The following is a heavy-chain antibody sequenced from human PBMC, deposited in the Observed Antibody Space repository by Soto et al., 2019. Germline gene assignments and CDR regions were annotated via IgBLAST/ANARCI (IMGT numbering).Heavy chain of an antibody. CDR2: IIPIFGTA. CDR3: ARERVSSGWYDY. J-gene: IGHJ4*02. D-gene: IGHD6-19*01. Sequence: ASVKVSCKASGGTFSSYAISWVRQAPGQGLEWMGGIIPIFGTANYAQKFQGRVTITADESTSTAYMELRSLRSEDTAVYYCARERVSSGWYDYWGQGTLVTVSS. V-gene: IGHV1-69*13. CDR1: GGTFSSYA.